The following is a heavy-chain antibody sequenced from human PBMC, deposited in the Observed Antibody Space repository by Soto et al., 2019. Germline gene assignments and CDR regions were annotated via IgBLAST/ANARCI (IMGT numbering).Heavy chain of an antibody. J-gene: IGHJ5*02. CDR2: IIPMYGPA. Sequence: QVPLVQSGAKVKKPGSSVTVSCKASGDTFSSYAIHWVRQAPGQGLEWMGGIIPMYGPAKYAQRFQGRVTITADESTTTVYMELTSLTSQDTAVYYCARVTSMVRGVIDNWFDPWGHGTLVTVSS. D-gene: IGHD3-10*01. CDR3: ARVTSMVRGVIDNWFDP. CDR1: GDTFSSYA. V-gene: IGHV1-69*01.